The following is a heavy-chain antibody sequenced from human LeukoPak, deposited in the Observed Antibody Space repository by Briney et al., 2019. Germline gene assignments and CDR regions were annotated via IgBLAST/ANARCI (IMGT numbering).Heavy chain of an antibody. J-gene: IGHJ4*02. V-gene: IGHV3-30*01. CDR2: MAYDGSNK. D-gene: IGHD1-7*01. Sequence: PGVSLRLSCAASGFTFSSYAMHWVRQAPGKGREGGAVMAYDGSNKYYADSVKGRFTISRNNSQNTMYLQMNSLRAADTAVYSCARPTWNYAHSFDGSGQGTLVTV. CDR3: ARPTWNYAHSFDG. CDR1: GFTFSSYA.